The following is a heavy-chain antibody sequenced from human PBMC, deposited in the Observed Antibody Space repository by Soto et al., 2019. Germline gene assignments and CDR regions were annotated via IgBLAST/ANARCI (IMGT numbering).Heavy chain of an antibody. Sequence: SETLSLTCTVSGGSVSSGDYYWSWIRQPPGKGLEWIGYIYYSGNTNYNPSLKSRVIISVDTSKNLFSLKLTSVTAADTAVYYCARIPVDTSMIYWLDPWGQGTLVTVSS. CDR1: GGSVSSGDYY. D-gene: IGHD5-18*01. CDR2: IYYSGNT. J-gene: IGHJ5*02. CDR3: ARIPVDTSMIYWLDP. V-gene: IGHV4-61*08.